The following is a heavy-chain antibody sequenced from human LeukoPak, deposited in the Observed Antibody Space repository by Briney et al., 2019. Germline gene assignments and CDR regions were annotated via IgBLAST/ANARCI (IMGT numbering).Heavy chain of an antibody. CDR1: GFTFSSYE. J-gene: IGHJ4*02. CDR3: ARMDVGRDGYNSDY. Sequence: PGGSLRLSCAASGFTFSSYEMNWVRQAPGKGLEWASYISSSGSTIYYADSVKGRFTISRDNAKNSLYLQMNSLRAEDTAVYYCARMDVGRDGYNSDYWGQGTLVTVSS. CDR2: ISSSGSTI. V-gene: IGHV3-48*03. D-gene: IGHD5-24*01.